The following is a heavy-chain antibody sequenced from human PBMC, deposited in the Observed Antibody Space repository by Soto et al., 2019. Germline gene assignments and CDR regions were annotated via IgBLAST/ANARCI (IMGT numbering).Heavy chain of an antibody. J-gene: IGHJ5*02. CDR1: GGSISSGDYY. CDR2: IYYSGST. V-gene: IGHV4-30-4*01. D-gene: IGHD4-4*01. Sequence: SETLSLTCTVSGGSISSGDYYWSWIRQPPGKGLEWIGYIYYSGSTYYNPSLKSRVTISVDTSKNQFSLNLSSVTATDTAVYYCARDQRRTTVTTYNWFDPWGQGTLVTVSS. CDR3: ARDQRRTTVTTYNWFDP.